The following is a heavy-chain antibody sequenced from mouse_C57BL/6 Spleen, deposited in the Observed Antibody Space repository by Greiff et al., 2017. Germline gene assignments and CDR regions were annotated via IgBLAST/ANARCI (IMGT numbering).Heavy chain of an antibody. V-gene: IGHV1-15*01. J-gene: IGHJ2*01. CDR1: GYTFTDYE. CDR3: TSWEDSNYVG. Sequence: VQLQQSGAELVRPGASVTLSCKASGYTFTDYEMHWVKQTPVHGLEWIGAIDPETGGTAYNQKFKGKAILTADKSSSTAYMELRRLTSEDSAVYYCTSWEDSNYVGWGQGTTLTVSS. D-gene: IGHD2-5*01. CDR2: IDPETGGT.